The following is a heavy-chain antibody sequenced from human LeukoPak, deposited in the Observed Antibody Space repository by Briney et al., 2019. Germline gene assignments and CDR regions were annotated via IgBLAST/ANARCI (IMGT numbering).Heavy chain of an antibody. V-gene: IGHV3-73*01. CDR3: TTYRSGHY. Sequence: PGGSLRLSCAASGFTFSDSDIHCVRQASGKGREWVGRITANRSNYATAYTASVKGRVTISRHDSENTAYLQKNSLKTEDTALYYCTTYRSGHYWGQGTLVTVSS. J-gene: IGHJ4*02. CDR2: ITANRSNYAT. CDR1: GFTFSDSD. D-gene: IGHD6-19*01.